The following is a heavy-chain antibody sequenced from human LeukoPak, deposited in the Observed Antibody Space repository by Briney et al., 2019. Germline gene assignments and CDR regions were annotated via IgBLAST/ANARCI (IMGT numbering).Heavy chain of an antibody. J-gene: IGHJ4*02. D-gene: IGHD5-18*01. CDR1: GFTFSSYG. V-gene: IGHV3-33*01. CDR3: ARGIWVQLWSLDY. CDR2: IWYDGSNK. Sequence: PGGSLRLSCAASGFTFSSYGMHWVRQAPGKGLEWLAVIWYDGSNKYYADSVKGRFTISRDNSKNTLYLQMNSLRAEDTAVYYCARGIWVQLWSLDYWGQGTLVTVSS.